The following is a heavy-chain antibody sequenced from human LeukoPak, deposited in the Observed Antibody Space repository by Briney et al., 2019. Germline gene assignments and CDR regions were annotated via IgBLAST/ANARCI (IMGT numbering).Heavy chain of an antibody. V-gene: IGHV3-23*01. CDR3: ARRSGSSWSSFDY. D-gene: IGHD6-13*01. CDR1: GFTFNNYA. J-gene: IGHJ4*02. Sequence: PGGSLRLSCAASGFTFNNYAMNWVRQAPGKGLEWASGISGFGGSTYYAPSVKGRLTISRDNFGNMLYLHLDSLRVEDTAIYYCARRSGSSWSSFDYWGQGALVTVSS. CDR2: ISGFGGST.